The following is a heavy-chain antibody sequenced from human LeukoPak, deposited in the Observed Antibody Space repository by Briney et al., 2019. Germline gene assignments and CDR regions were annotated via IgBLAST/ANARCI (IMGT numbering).Heavy chain of an antibody. CDR1: RYTFTNYA. CDR2: INAGNGNT. J-gene: IGHJ4*02. CDR3: AREVGWELLNFDY. Sequence: ASVKVSCKASRYTFTNYAMHWVRQAPGQRLEWMGWINAGNGNTKYSQKFQGRVTITRDTSASTAYMELSSLRSEDTAVYYCAREVGWELLNFDYWGQGTLVTVSS. D-gene: IGHD1-26*01. V-gene: IGHV1-3*01.